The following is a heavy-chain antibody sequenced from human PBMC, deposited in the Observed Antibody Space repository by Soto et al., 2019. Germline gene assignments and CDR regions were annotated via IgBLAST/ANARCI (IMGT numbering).Heavy chain of an antibody. Sequence: SETLSLTCAVYGGSFSGYYWSWIRQPPGKGLEWIGEINHSGSTNYNPSLKSRVTISVDTSKNQFSLKLSSVTAADTAVYYCASSPFHYYNSSTYWGQGTLVTVSS. V-gene: IGHV4-34*01. CDR1: GGSFSGYY. J-gene: IGHJ4*02. D-gene: IGHD3-22*01. CDR2: INHSGST. CDR3: ASSPFHYYNSSTY.